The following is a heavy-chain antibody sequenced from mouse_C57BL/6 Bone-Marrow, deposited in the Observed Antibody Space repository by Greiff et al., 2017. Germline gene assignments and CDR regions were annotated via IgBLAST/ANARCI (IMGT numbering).Heavy chain of an antibody. V-gene: IGHV1-76*01. D-gene: IGHD1-1*01. CDR1: GYTFTDYY. CDR3: ARRHYYGSVWYFDV. Sequence: QVQLQQSGAELVRPGASVKLSCKASGYTFTDYYINWVKQRPGQGLEWIARIYPGSGNTYYNEQFKGKATLPAEKSSSTAYMQRSSLTSEHSSVYFCARRHYYGSVWYFDVWGTGTTGTVSS. J-gene: IGHJ1*03. CDR2: IYPGSGNT.